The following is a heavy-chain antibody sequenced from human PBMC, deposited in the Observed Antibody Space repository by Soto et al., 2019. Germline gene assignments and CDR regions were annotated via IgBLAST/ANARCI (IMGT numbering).Heavy chain of an antibody. J-gene: IGHJ3*02. CDR3: ARRGRGSSWYADAFDI. Sequence: QLQLQESGPGLVKPSETLSLTCTVSGGSISSSSYYWGWIRQPPGKGLEWIGSIYYSGSTYYNPSLKIRVTISVDTSKNQFSLKLSSVTAADTAVYYCARRGRGSSWYADAFDIWGQGTMVTVSS. D-gene: IGHD6-13*01. CDR2: IYYSGST. V-gene: IGHV4-39*01. CDR1: GGSISSSSYY.